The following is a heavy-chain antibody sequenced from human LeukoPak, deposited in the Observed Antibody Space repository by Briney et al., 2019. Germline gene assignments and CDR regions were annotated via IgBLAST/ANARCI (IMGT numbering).Heavy chain of an antibody. CDR2: INPNSGGT. CDR3: ARVSPYHWNPTGLWFDP. CDR1: GHTFTGYY. V-gene: IGHV1-2*02. D-gene: IGHD1-1*01. Sequence: ASVKVSCKASGHTFTGYYMHWVRQAPGQGLEWMGWINPNSGGTNYAQKFQGRVTMTRDTSISTAYMELSRLRSDDTAVYYCARVSPYHWNPTGLWFDPWGQGTLVTVSS. J-gene: IGHJ5*02.